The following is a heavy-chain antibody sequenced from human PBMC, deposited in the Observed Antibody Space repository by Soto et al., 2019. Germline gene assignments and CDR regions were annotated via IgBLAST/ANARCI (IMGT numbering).Heavy chain of an antibody. D-gene: IGHD2-15*01. J-gene: IGHJ6*02. CDR3: ARGYCSGGSCYHGGMDV. CDR1: GFTFSDYY. V-gene: IGHV3-11*05. Sequence: QVQLVESGGGLVKPGGSLRLSCAASGFTFSDYYMSWIRQAPGKGLEWVSYISSSSSYTNYADSVKGRFTISRDNAKNSLYLQMNSLRAEDTAVYYCARGYCSGGSCYHGGMDVWDQGTTVTVSS. CDR2: ISSSSSYT.